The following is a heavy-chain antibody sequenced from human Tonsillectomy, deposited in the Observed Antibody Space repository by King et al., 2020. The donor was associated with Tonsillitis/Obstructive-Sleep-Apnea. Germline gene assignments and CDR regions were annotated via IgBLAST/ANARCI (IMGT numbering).Heavy chain of an antibody. J-gene: IGHJ5*02. CDR2: IYYSGST. CDR1: GGSISSYY. D-gene: IGHD3-3*01. V-gene: IGHV4-59*08. Sequence: QLQESGPGLVKPSETLSLTCTVSGGSISSYYWSWIRQPPGKGLEWIGYIYYSGSTNYNPSLKSRVTISVDTSKNQFSLKLSSATAADTAVYYCARGFYDFWSGSQPRWFDPWGQGTLVTVSS. CDR3: ARGFYDFWSGSQPRWFDP.